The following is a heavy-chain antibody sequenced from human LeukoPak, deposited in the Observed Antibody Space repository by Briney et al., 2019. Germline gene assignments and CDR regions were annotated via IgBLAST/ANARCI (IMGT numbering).Heavy chain of an antibody. J-gene: IGHJ4*02. CDR2: IWFDGSNK. D-gene: IGHD6-13*01. V-gene: IGHV3-33*01. CDR1: GFTFSSYG. Sequence: GGSLRLSCVASGFTFSSYGMLWVRQAPGKGPEWVAVIWFDGSNKYYADSVKGRFTISRDNSKNTLYLEMNSLRAEDTAVYYCASAAGPFDNWGQGTLVTVSS. CDR3: ASAAGPFDN.